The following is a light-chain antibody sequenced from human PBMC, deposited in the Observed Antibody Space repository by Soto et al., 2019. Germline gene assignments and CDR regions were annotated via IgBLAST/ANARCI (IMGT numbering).Light chain of an antibody. CDR1: SSNIGAGYD. Sequence: QSVLTQPPSVSGAPGQRVTISCTGSSSNIGAGYDVHWYQQLPGTAPKVFIYGNSNRPSGVPDRFSGSKSGTSASLAITGLQAEDEADYYCQSYDSSLSGYVFGTGTKPTVL. CDR2: GNS. J-gene: IGLJ1*01. CDR3: QSYDSSLSGYV. V-gene: IGLV1-40*01.